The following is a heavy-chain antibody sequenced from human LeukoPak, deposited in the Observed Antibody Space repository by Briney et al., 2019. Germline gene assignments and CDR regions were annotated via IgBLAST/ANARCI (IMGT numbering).Heavy chain of an antibody. J-gene: IGHJ4*02. CDR2: IYYSGST. V-gene: IGHV4-39*01. D-gene: IGHD6-19*01. CDR3: ATSGWYLLPGVY. CDR1: GDSISSTNYY. Sequence: PSETLSLTCTVSGDSISSTNYYWGWIRQPPGKGLEWIGSIYYSGSTYYNPSLESRVTISVDTSKNQFSLKLSSVTAADTAVYYCATSGWYLLPGVYWGQGTLVTVSS.